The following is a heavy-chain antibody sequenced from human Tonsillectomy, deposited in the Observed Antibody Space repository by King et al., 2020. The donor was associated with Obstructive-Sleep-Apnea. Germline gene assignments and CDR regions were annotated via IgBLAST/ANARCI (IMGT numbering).Heavy chain of an antibody. Sequence: VQLVESGGGVVQPGRSLRLSCAASGFIFDYYGMHWVRQAPGKGLEWVAVIWNDGSKKYYIDSVKGRFTISRDNAEKTVYLQIDSLRADDTARYYCARENSGISAFDIWGQGTTVTVSS. V-gene: IGHV3-33*01. D-gene: IGHD3-10*01. CDR1: GFIFDYYG. CDR2: IWNDGSKK. J-gene: IGHJ3*02. CDR3: ARENSGISAFDI.